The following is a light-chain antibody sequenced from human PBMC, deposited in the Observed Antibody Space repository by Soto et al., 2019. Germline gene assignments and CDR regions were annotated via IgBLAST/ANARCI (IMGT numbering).Light chain of an antibody. CDR3: QQYNIYSPYS. Sequence: DIQMTQSPSTLSASVGDRVTITCRASQRISTWLAWYQQKPGRAPRLLIFDASNLESGVPSRFRGSGSGTEFTLTISGLQPDDSATYYCQQYNIYSPYSFGQGTKLQIK. J-gene: IGKJ2*03. V-gene: IGKV1-5*01. CDR1: QRISTW. CDR2: DAS.